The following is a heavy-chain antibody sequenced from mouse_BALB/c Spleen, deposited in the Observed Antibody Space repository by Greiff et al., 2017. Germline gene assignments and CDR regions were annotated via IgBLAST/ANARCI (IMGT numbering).Heavy chain of an antibody. CDR2: INSNGGST. CDR1: GFTFSSYY. CDR3: ARRSGNYDFFFAY. D-gene: IGHD2-1*01. V-gene: IGHV5-6-2*01. Sequence: EVQRVESGGGLVKLGGSLKLSCAASGFTFSSYYMSWVRQTPEKRLELVAAINSNGGSTYYPDTVKGRFTISRDNAKNTLYLQMSSLKSEDTALYYCARRSGNYDFFFAYWGQGTLVTVSA. J-gene: IGHJ3*01.